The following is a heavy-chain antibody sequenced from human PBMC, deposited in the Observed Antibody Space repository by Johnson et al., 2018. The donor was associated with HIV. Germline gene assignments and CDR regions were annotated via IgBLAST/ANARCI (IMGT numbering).Heavy chain of an antibody. V-gene: IGHV3-15*01. D-gene: IGHD1-26*01. CDR1: GFNFNHAW. CDR2: IKSKTDGGTT. CDR3: TTDRTIIVGANRDDAFDI. J-gene: IGHJ3*02. Sequence: VQLVESGGGLVKPGKSLRLSCEASGFNFNHAWMSWVRQAPGKGLEWVGRIKSKTDGGTTDYAAPVKGRFTISRDDSKNTLYLQMNRLKTEDTAVYYCTTDRTIIVGANRDDAFDIWGQGTMVTVSS.